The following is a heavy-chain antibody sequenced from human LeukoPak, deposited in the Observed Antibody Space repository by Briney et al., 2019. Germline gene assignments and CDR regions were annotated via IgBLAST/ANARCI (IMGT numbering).Heavy chain of an antibody. CDR1: GGSISSYF. CDR2: IYYSGST. Sequence: SETLSLTCTLSGGSISSYFWSWIWQPPGKKLEWIGYIYYSGSTNYNPSLKSRVTISVDTSKNQFSLKLSSMTAADTAVYYCARAPRWSGSTSYFDYWGQGTLVTVSS. J-gene: IGHJ4*02. D-gene: IGHD3-10*02. V-gene: IGHV4-59*01. CDR3: ARAPRWSGSTSYFDY.